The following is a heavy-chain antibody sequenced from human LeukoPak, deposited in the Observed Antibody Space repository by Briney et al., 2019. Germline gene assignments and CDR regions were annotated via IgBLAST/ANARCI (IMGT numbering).Heavy chain of an antibody. D-gene: IGHD6-13*01. V-gene: IGHV3-30*03. CDR1: GFTFSSYS. CDR2: ISNDGSNK. Sequence: GGSLRLSCAASGFTFSSYSMNWVRQAPGKGLEWVAVISNDGSNKYYADSVKGRFTISRDNSKNTLYLQMNSLRAEDTAVYYCARGAYSSGFDDWGQGTLVTVSS. CDR3: ARGAYSSGFDD. J-gene: IGHJ4*02.